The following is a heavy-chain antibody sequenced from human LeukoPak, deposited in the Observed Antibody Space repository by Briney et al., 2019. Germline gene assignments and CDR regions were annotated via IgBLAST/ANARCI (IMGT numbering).Heavy chain of an antibody. CDR3: AKENSYGYVDY. CDR2: VSPPGGGT. V-gene: IGHV3-23*01. D-gene: IGHD5-18*01. CDR1: GFTFSNHG. Sequence: GGSLRLSCAASGFTFSNHGMNWVRQAPGKGLEWLSGVSPPGGGTYYADSVKGRFTISRDDSKNTLYLQMNSLRAEDTAVYYCAKENSYGYVDYWGQGTLVTVSS. J-gene: IGHJ4*02.